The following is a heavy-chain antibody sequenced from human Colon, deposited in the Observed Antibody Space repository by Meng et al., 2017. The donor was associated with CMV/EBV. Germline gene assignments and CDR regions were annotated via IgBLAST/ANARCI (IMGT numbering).Heavy chain of an antibody. J-gene: IGHJ4*02. V-gene: IGHV3-30*03. CDR1: GFTVSSYG. CDR3: ARDPAGFDY. CDR2: ISYDGSNK. Sequence: GESLKISCAASGFTVSSYGMNWVRQAPGKGLEWVAVISYDGSNKYYADSVKGRFTISRDNSKNTLYLQMNSLRAEDTAVYYCARDPAGFDYWGQGTLVTVSS.